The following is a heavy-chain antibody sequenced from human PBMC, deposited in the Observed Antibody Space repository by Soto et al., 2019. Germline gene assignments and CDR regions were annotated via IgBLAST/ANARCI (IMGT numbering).Heavy chain of an antibody. CDR3: ARAPDYGDYWYFDL. J-gene: IGHJ2*01. CDR2: IYYSGST. D-gene: IGHD4-17*01. V-gene: IGHV4-31*03. Sequence: SETLSLTCTVSGGSISSGGYYWSWIRQHPGKGLEWIGYIYYSGSTYYNPSLKSRVTISVGTSKNQFSLKLSSVTAADTAVYYCARAPDYGDYWYFDLWGRGTLVTVSS. CDR1: GGSISSGGYY.